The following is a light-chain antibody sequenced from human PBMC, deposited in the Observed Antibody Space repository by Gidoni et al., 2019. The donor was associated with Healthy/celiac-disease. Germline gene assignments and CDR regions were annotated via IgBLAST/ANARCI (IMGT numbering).Light chain of an antibody. J-gene: IGKJ1*01. CDR2: WAS. CDR3: QQYYSTPPT. CDR1: QSVLYSSNNKNY. V-gene: IGKV4-1*01. Sequence: DIVITQYPDSLAVSLGERATINCKSSQSVLYSSNNKNYLAWYQQKPGQPPKLLIYWASTRESGVPDRFSGSGSGTDFTLTISSLQAEDVAVYYCQQYYSTPPTFGRGTKVEIK.